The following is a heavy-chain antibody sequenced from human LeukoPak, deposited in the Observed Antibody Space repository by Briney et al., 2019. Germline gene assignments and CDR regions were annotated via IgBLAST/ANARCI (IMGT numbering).Heavy chain of an antibody. V-gene: IGHV3-15*01. J-gene: IGHJ4*02. CDR1: GFTFTNAW. CDR2: IKSKTHGGTT. CDR3: TTEWVY. Sequence: KPGGSLRLSCAASGFTFTNAWMTWVRQAPGKGLEWVGRIKSKTHGGTTDYAAPVKGRFTISRDDSKNTLYLQINSLKIGDTAVYYCTTEWVYWGQGTLVTVSS.